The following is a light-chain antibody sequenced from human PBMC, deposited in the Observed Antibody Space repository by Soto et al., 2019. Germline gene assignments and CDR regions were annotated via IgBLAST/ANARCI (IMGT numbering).Light chain of an antibody. CDR1: SSDVGAYNY. V-gene: IGLV2-8*01. CDR2: EVS. Sequence: QSALTQPPSASGSHGQSVTISCTGTSSDVGAYNYVSWYQQHPGKAPKLMIYEVSKRPSGVPDRFSGSKSGNTASLTVSGLQAEDEADCYCSSYAGSNNLVFGGGTKLPVL. CDR3: SSYAGSNNLV. J-gene: IGLJ2*01.